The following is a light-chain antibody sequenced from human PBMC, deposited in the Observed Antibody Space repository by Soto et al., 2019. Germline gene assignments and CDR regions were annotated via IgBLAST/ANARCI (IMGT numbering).Light chain of an antibody. CDR2: DAS. CDR1: QSIGSW. CDR3: QQYNSYSPT. Sequence: DIQMTQSPSTLSASVGDRVTITCRASQSIGSWLAWYQQKPGKAPKLLIYDASSLESGVPSRFSGSGSGTEFTLTISSLQPDDFATYYCQQYNSYSPTFGGGTKVDIK. J-gene: IGKJ4*01. V-gene: IGKV1-5*01.